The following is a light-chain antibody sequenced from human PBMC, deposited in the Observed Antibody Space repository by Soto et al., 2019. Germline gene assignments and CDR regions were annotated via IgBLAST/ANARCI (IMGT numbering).Light chain of an antibody. V-gene: IGKV3-20*01. CDR3: QQYVSSPRT. Sequence: EIVLTQSPGTLSLSPGERATLSCRASQSVSSSYLAWYQQKPGQTPRLLVYGASSRATGIPDRFSASGSGTDFILTISRLEPEDSAVYYCQQYVSSPRTFGQGTKVEIK. CDR2: GAS. J-gene: IGKJ1*01. CDR1: QSVSSSY.